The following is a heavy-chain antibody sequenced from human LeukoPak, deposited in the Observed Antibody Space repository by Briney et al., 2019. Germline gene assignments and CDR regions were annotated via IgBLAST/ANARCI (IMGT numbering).Heavy chain of an antibody. J-gene: IGHJ4*02. Sequence: QSGGSLRLSCAASGFTFSSHAMIWVRQAPGKGLEWVSSVSSSGGGTYYADSVKGRFTISRDNSKNTLYLQMNSLRVEDTAVYYCAKRSLAATNYFGYWGRGTLVTVSS. D-gene: IGHD6-25*01. V-gene: IGHV3-23*01. CDR3: AKRSLAATNYFGY. CDR1: GFTFSSHA. CDR2: VSSSGGGT.